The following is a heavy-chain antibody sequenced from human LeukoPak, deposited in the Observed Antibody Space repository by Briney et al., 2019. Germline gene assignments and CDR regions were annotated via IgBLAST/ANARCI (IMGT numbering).Heavy chain of an antibody. CDR1: GYTFTSYG. CDR2: ISAYNGNT. V-gene: IGHV1-18*01. D-gene: IGHD3-10*01. CDR3: ARGRPPKARSGIHFDY. Sequence: GASVKVSCKASGYTFTSYGISWVRQAPGQGLEWMGWISAYNGNTNYAQKLQGRVTMTTDTSTSTAYMELRSLRSDDTAVYYCARGRPPKARSGIHFDYWGQGTLVTVSS. J-gene: IGHJ4*02.